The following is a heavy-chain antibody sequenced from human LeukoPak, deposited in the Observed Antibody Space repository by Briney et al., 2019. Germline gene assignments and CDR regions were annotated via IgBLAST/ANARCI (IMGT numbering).Heavy chain of an antibody. V-gene: IGHV3-23*01. D-gene: IGHD5-18*01. CDR2: ISGSGGST. Sequence: GGSLRLSCAAFGFTFSSYAMSWVRQAPGKGLEWVSAISGSGGSTYYADSVKGRFTISRDNSKNTLYLQMNSLRAEDTAVYYCAKHTAMALDAFDIWGQGTMVTVSS. CDR3: AKHTAMALDAFDI. J-gene: IGHJ3*02. CDR1: GFTFSSYA.